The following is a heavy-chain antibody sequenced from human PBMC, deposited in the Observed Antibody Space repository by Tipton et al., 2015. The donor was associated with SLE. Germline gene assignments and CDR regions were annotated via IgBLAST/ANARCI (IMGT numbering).Heavy chain of an antibody. CDR3: ARHRYGDYGWFDP. J-gene: IGHJ5*02. Sequence: TLSLTCTVSGGSISSSSYYWGWIRQPPGKGLEWLGTIYYSGSTYYNPSLKSRVTISVDTSKNQFSLKLSSVTAADTAVYYCARHRYGDYGWFDPWGQGTLVTVSS. CDR1: GGSISSSSYY. D-gene: IGHD4-17*01. CDR2: IYYSGST. V-gene: IGHV4-39*01.